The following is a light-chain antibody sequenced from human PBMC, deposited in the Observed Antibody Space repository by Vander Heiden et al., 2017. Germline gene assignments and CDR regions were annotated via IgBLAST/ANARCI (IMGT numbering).Light chain of an antibody. CDR3: QKYYSTPT. V-gene: IGKV4-1*01. Sequence: DIVMTQSPDPLAVSLGERATINCKSSQSVLYSSNNKNYLAWYQQKPGQPPKLLIYWASTRESGVPDRFSGSGSGTDFTLTISSLQAEDVAVYYCQKYYSTPTFGQGTKLEIK. J-gene: IGKJ2*01. CDR2: WAS. CDR1: QSVLYSSNNKNY.